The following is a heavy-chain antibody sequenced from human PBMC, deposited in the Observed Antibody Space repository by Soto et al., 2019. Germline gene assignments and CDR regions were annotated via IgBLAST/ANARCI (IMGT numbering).Heavy chain of an antibody. Sequence: ASVKVSCKASGGTFSSYTISWVRQAPGQGLEWMGRISPILGIANYAQKLQGRVTMTADTSTSTAYMELRSLRSDDTAVYYCARDSSSPLQFNYYYYGMDVWGQGTTVTVSS. D-gene: IGHD4-4*01. CDR2: ISPILGIA. V-gene: IGHV1-69*04. CDR1: GGTFSSYT. CDR3: ARDSSSPLQFNYYYYGMDV. J-gene: IGHJ6*02.